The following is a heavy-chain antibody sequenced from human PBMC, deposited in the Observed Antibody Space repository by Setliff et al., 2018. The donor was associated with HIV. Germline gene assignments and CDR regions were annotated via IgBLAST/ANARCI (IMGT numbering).Heavy chain of an antibody. J-gene: IGHJ6*03. Sequence: PGESLKISCKGPGYSFTNYWIGWVRQMPGKGLEWMGIIYPSDSNTAYSPSFQGQVTISADKSISTAYLQWSSLKTSDTAMYYCARRSQNYYYMDVWGKGTTVTVSS. CDR2: IYPSDSNT. CDR1: GYSFTNYW. V-gene: IGHV5-51*01. CDR3: ARRSQNYYYMDV.